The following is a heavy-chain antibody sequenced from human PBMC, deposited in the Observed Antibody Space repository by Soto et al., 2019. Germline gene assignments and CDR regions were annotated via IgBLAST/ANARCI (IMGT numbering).Heavy chain of an antibody. V-gene: IGHV1-24*01. CDR3: TTYHGDYNFDH. D-gene: IGHD4-17*01. J-gene: IGHJ5*02. CDR1: GYTLNEVA. CDR2: FDPDEAET. Sequence: QVQLVQSGAEVKKPGASVKVSCKVSGYTLNEVAMHWVLQAPGKGLEGLGGFDPDEAETIYAQHFQGRVTMTEDTSTDTVYMELSSLRSEDTALYFCTTYHGDYNFDHWGQGTLVTVSS.